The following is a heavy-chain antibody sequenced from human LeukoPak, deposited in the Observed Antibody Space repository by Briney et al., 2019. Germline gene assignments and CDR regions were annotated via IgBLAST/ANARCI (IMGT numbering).Heavy chain of an antibody. CDR2: IYYSGST. CDR1: GGSISSYY. V-gene: IGHV4-59*08. D-gene: IGHD3-10*01. CDR3: ARVGLLWFGELSYYFDY. J-gene: IGHJ4*02. Sequence: PSETLSLTCTVSGGSISSYYWSWIRQPPGKGLEWIGYIYYSGSTNYNPSLKSRVTISVDTSKNQFSLKLSSVTAADTAVYYCARVGLLWFGELSYYFDYWGQGTLVTVSS.